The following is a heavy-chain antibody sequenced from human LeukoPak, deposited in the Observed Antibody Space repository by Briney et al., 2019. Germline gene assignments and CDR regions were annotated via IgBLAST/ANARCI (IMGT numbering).Heavy chain of an antibody. D-gene: IGHD3-22*01. CDR3: TKKITFYYESSGYD. V-gene: IGHV3-23*01. J-gene: IGHJ4*02. CDR1: GFTFGNYG. Sequence: GGSLRLSCAASGFTFGNYGMSWVRQAPGKGLEWVSTISGSGDNSYYADSVRGRFTISRDNSKNTLYLQMNSLRAEDTAVYYCTKKITFYYESSGYDWGQGTLVTVSS. CDR2: ISGSGDNS.